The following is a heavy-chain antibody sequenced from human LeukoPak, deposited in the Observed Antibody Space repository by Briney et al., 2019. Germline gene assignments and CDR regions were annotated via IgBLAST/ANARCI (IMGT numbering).Heavy chain of an antibody. CDR2: INPTGTGT. Sequence: GASVTVSCKASGYSFTSHYMHWVRQAPGQGLEWVGLINPTGTGTIFAPKFQGRVTMTRDMSTTTDYMEMSSLTSEDTAVYYCARDNSVGEIAWFFDPWGQGTRVTV. J-gene: IGHJ5*02. V-gene: IGHV1-46*01. CDR3: ARDNSVGEIAWFFDP. D-gene: IGHD1-26*01. CDR1: GYSFTSHY.